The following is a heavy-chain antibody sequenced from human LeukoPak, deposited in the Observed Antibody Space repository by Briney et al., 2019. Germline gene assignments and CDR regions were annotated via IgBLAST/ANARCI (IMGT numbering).Heavy chain of an antibody. Sequence: SETLSLTCTVYGGPFSGFYWTWIRQPPGKGLEWIGEIYRSGNTNYNPSLKSRVTISIDTSKNQFSLKLTSVTAADTAAYYCARGGIAPAGRSPFDWWGQGTLVTVSS. J-gene: IGHJ4*02. CDR1: GGPFSGFY. CDR2: IYRSGNT. CDR3: ARGGIAPAGRSPFDW. D-gene: IGHD6-13*01. V-gene: IGHV4-34*01.